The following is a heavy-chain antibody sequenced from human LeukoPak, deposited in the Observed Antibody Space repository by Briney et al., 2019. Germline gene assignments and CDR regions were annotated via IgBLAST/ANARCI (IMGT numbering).Heavy chain of an antibody. Sequence: GESLKISCKGSGYSFTSYWIGWVRQMPGKGLEWMGIIYPADSDTRYSPPFQGQVTISADKSITTAYLQWSSLKASDTAIYYCMRHREHNWMNDYWGQGTLVTVSS. CDR3: MRHREHNWMNDY. V-gene: IGHV5-51*01. D-gene: IGHD1-1*01. CDR2: IYPADSDT. J-gene: IGHJ4*02. CDR1: GYSFTSYW.